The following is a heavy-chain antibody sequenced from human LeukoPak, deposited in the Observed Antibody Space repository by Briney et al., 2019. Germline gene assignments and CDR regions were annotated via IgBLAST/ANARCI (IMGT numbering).Heavy chain of an antibody. CDR2: ISVDGNTL. CDR1: GFTFSDYY. Sequence: PGGSLRLSCAASGFTFSDYYMSWIRQAPGKGLEWVSYISVDGNTLYYADSVKGRFTISRDNSKNTLYLQMNSLRAEDTAVYYCAKDFDSSSWYLFDYWGQGTLVTVSS. D-gene: IGHD6-13*01. CDR3: AKDFDSSSWYLFDY. V-gene: IGHV3-11*04. J-gene: IGHJ4*02.